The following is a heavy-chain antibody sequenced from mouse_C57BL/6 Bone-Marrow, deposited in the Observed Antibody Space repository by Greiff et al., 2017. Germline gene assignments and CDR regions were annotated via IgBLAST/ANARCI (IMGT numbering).Heavy chain of an antibody. CDR2: IYPGSGST. V-gene: IGHV1-55*01. J-gene: IGHJ1*03. CDR1: GYTFTSYW. CDR3: ARPYYSNYGYFDV. Sequence: QVQLQQPGAELVKPGASVKMSCKASGYTFTSYWITWVKQRPGQGLEWIGDIYPGSGSTNYNEKFKSKSTLTVDKSSSTAYMQLSSLTSEDSAVYDGARPYYSNYGYFDVGGKGTTVTVSS. D-gene: IGHD2-5*01.